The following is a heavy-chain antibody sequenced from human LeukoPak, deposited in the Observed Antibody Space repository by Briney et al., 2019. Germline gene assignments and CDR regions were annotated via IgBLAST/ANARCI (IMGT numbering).Heavy chain of an antibody. CDR2: FDPEDGET. J-gene: IGHJ4*02. CDR3: ATAGGRAYYDSSGYSYFDY. Sequence: ASVNVSCKVSGYTLTELSMHWVRQAPGKGLEWMGGFDPEDGETIYAQKFQGRVTMTEDTSTDTAYMELSSLRSEDTAVYYCATAGGRAYYDSSGYSYFDYWGQGTLVTVSS. CDR1: GYTLTELS. V-gene: IGHV1-24*01. D-gene: IGHD3-22*01.